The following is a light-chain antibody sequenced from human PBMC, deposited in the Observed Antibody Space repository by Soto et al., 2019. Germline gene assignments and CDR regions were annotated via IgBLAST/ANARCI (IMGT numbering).Light chain of an antibody. CDR1: SSDVGGYNY. Sequence: QSALTQPPSASGSPGQSVTISCTGTSSDVGGYNYVSWYQQHPGKAPKLMIYEVNKRPLGVPDRFSGSKSGNTASLSVSGLRADDEADYYCSSYGGSNNLIFGGGTKLTVL. CDR2: EVN. CDR3: SSYGGSNNLI. J-gene: IGLJ2*01. V-gene: IGLV2-8*01.